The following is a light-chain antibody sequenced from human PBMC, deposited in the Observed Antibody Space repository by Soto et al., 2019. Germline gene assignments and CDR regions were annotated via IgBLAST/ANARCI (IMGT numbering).Light chain of an antibody. CDR2: EVS. V-gene: IGLV2-8*01. CDR1: SSDVGAYHY. J-gene: IGLJ1*01. Sequence: QSVLTQPPSASLSPGQSVTMSCSGTSSDVGAYHYVSWYQQHPGKAPTLIIYEVSQRPSGVPDRFSGSKSGNTASLTVSGLQADDEADYYCSSYAGTNNYVFGTGTNVTVL. CDR3: SSYAGTNNYV.